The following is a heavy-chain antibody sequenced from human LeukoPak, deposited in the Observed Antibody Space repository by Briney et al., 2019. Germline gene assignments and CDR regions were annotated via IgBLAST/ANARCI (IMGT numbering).Heavy chain of an antibody. J-gene: IGHJ6*02. CDR2: INTNTGNP. CDR1: GYTFTSYA. Sequence: ASVKVSCKASGYTFTSYAMNWVRQAPGQGLEWMGWINTNTGNPTYAQGFTGRFVFSLDTSVSTAYPQISSLKAEDTAVYYCARAYVLDNYYYGMDVWGQGTTVTVSS. V-gene: IGHV7-4-1*02. D-gene: IGHD2-8*01. CDR3: ARAYVLDNYYYGMDV.